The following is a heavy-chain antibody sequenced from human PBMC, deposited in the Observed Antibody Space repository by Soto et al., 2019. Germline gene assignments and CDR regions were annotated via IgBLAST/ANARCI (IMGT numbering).Heavy chain of an antibody. V-gene: IGHV3-11*01. CDR2: ITSSGDAI. J-gene: IGHJ4*02. Sequence: GGSLRLSCAASGLTFSDYYMSWIRQAPGKGLEWVSYITSSGDAIYYADSVKGRFTISRDNAKNSLYLQMNSLRADDTAVYYCARDQGYYDSSGYFHSWGQGILVTVSS. D-gene: IGHD3-22*01. CDR1: GLTFSDYY. CDR3: ARDQGYYDSSGYFHS.